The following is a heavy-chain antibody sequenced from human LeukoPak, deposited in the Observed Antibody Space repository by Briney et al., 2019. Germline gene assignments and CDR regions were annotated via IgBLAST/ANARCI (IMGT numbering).Heavy chain of an antibody. CDR1: GYTFISYG. D-gene: IGHD2-21*01. CDR3: ARGVVIAPQTFDY. CDR2: INTYNGNT. V-gene: IGHV1-18*01. J-gene: IGHJ4*02. Sequence: ASVKVSCKTSGYTFISYGISWVRQAPGQGLEWMGWINTYNGNTKYAQRLQGRVTMITDISTSTVYKELRSLRFDDTAVYYCARGVVIAPQTFDYWGQGTLVTVSS.